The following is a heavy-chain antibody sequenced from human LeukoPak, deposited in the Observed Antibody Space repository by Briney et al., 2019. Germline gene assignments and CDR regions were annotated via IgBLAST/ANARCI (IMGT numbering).Heavy chain of an antibody. CDR1: GFIVSSNY. J-gene: IGHJ4*02. V-gene: IGHV3-53*01. D-gene: IGHD4-17*01. CDR2: ICSGGAT. Sequence: TGGSLRLSCAAPGFIVSSNYVNWVRQAPGKGLEWVSLICSGGATYYADSGQGRFTISRDNSTNTLYLQMNSLRAEDTAVYYCARDRNDYGDYGSYEVWGQGTLVTVSS. CDR3: ARDRNDYGDYGSYEV.